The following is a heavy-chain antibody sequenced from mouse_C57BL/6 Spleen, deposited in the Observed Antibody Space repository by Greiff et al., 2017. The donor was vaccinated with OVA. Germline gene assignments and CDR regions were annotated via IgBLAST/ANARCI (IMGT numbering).Heavy chain of an antibody. CDR1: GYTFTSYW. J-gene: IGHJ4*01. V-gene: IGHV1-69*01. Sequence: QVQLQQPGAELVMPGASVKLSCKASGYTFTSYWMHWVKQRPGQGLEWIGEIDPSDSYTNYNQKFKGKSTLTVDKSYSTAYMQISSLTSEDSAVYYCSRDMSMDYWGPGTSVTVSS. CDR2: IDPSDSYT. CDR3: SRDMSMDY.